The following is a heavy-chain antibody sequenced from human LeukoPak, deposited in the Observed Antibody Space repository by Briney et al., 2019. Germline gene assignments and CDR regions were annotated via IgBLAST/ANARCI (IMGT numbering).Heavy chain of an antibody. J-gene: IGHJ5*02. CDR1: GASISNDAYH. D-gene: IGHD3-10*01. V-gene: IGHV4-39*07. CDR3: VRGPYGSGISNWFDP. Sequence: SLETLSLTCTVSGASISNDAYHWGWIRQPPGKGLEWIGSINYSGDTNYNPSLKSRVTVSVDTSKNQFSLKLTSVTAADTAVYYCVRGPYGSGISNWFDPWGQGTQVIVSS. CDR2: INYSGDT.